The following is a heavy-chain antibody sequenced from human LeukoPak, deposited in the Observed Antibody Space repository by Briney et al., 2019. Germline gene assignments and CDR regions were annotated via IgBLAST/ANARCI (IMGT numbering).Heavy chain of an antibody. CDR3: ASLAVAGLSEGY. J-gene: IGHJ4*02. V-gene: IGHV4-34*01. CDR1: GGSFSGYY. CDR2: INHSGGT. D-gene: IGHD6-19*01. Sequence: MSSETLSLTCAVYGGSFSGYYWSWIRQPPGKGPEWIGEINHSGGTNYNPSLKSRVTISVDTSRNQFSLKLSSVTAADTAVYYCASLAVAGLSEGYWGQGTLVIVSS.